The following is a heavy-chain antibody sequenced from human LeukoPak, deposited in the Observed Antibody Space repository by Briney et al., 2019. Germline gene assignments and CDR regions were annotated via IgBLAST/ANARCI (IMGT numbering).Heavy chain of an antibody. CDR1: GFTFSSYV. J-gene: IGHJ4*02. Sequence: PGGSLRLSCAASGFTFSSYVMSWVRQAPGKGLEWVSAISGSGGSTYYADSVKGRFTISRDNSKNTLYLQMNSLRAEDTAVYYCAKDYVWGSYRHQYFDYWGQGTLVTVSS. CDR3: AKDYVWGSYRHQYFDY. D-gene: IGHD3-16*02. V-gene: IGHV3-23*01. CDR2: ISGSGGST.